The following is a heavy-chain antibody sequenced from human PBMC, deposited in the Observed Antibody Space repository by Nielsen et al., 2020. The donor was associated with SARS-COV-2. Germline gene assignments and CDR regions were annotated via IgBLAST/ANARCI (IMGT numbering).Heavy chain of an antibody. J-gene: IGHJ4*02. Sequence: GESLKISCRASGFSFSIYSMDWVRQAPGKGLEWVSYITSTSNTIYYADSVKGRFTISRDNADNSLYLQMDSLRDEDTAVYYCARDSSSMAARRLYYFDYWGQGTLVAVSS. D-gene: IGHD6-6*01. CDR3: ARDSSSMAARRLYYFDY. V-gene: IGHV3-48*02. CDR2: ITSTSNTI. CDR1: GFSFSIYS.